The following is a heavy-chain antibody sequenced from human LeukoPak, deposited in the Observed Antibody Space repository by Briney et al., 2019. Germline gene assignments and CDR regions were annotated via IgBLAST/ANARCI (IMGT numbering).Heavy chain of an antibody. CDR2: ISGGGVTT. J-gene: IGHJ4*02. Sequence: GGSLRLSCVGSGFTSIAYALTWARQAPGKGLEWVSGISGGGVTTYYADSVKGRFTISRDNSKNTLYLQMNSLRDEDTAVYYCAILDYYFDYWGQGTLVTVSS. CDR3: AILDYYFDY. CDR1: GFTSIAYA. D-gene: IGHD4/OR15-4a*01. V-gene: IGHV3-23*01.